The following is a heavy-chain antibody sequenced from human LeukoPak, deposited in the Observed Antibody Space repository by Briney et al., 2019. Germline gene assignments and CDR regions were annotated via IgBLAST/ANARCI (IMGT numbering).Heavy chain of an antibody. D-gene: IGHD3-22*01. CDR1: GFTFSYYT. J-gene: IGHJ4*02. CDR2: ISYDGSNK. V-gene: IGHV3-30-3*01. Sequence: GGSLRLSCAASGFTFSYYTMHGVRQAPGKGLEWVAVISYDGSNKYYADSVKGRFTISRDNSKNTLYLQMNSLRAEDTAVYYCARVLNYYDSSGYYFSYWGQGTLVTVSS. CDR3: ARVLNYYDSSGYYFSY.